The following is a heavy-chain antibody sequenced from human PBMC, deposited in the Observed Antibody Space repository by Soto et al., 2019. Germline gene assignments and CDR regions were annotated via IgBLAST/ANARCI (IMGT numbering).Heavy chain of an antibody. Sequence: QVQLVQSGAEVKKPGSSVKVSCKASGGTFSSYAISWVRQAPGQGLEWMGGIIPIFGTATSEQKFQGRVTLNAHEYTSTDYLDLSSLSYEETAVYYFPRKVCPIRTSCYLDYWGQGTLVTVSS. D-gene: IGHD2-2*01. CDR1: GGTFSSYA. CDR2: IIPIFGTA. CDR3: PRKVCPIRTSCYLDY. J-gene: IGHJ4*02. V-gene: IGHV1-69*12.